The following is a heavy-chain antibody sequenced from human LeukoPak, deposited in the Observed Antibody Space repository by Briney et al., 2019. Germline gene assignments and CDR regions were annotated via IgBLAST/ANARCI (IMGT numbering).Heavy chain of an antibody. J-gene: IGHJ4*02. D-gene: IGHD6-13*01. CDR3: ARGGAAAAGPGYFDY. CDR1: GGSISSSNW. Sequence: SETLSLTCAVSGGSISSSNWWSWVRQPPGKGLEWIGEIYHSGSTNYNPSLKSRVTISVDTSKNQFSLKLSSVTAADTAVYYCARGGAAAAGPGYFDYWGQGTLVTVSS. CDR2: IYHSGST. V-gene: IGHV4-4*02.